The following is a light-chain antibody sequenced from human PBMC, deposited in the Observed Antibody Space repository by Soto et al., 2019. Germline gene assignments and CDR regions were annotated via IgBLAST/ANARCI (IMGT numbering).Light chain of an antibody. Sequence: QSVLTEPASVSGSPGQSITISCTGTSSDVGGYNYVSWYQHHPGKAPKLMIYDVSNRPSGVSNRLSGSKSGNTASLTISGLQPEAEAGYYCCSYTTRNTPQIVFGTGTKVTVL. CDR3: CSYTTRNTPQIV. J-gene: IGLJ1*01. V-gene: IGLV2-14*03. CDR2: DVS. CDR1: SSDVGGYNY.